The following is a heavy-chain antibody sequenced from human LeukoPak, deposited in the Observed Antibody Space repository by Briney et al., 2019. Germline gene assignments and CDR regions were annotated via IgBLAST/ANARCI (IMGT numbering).Heavy chain of an antibody. V-gene: IGHV4-34*01. Sequence: SETLSLTCAVYGGSFSGYYWNWLRQPPGKGLEWIGEISHSGSINYNPSLKSRVTISVDRSKNQFSLKLSSVTAADTAVYYCARRELIVVVPAASGAFDIWGQGTMVTVSS. D-gene: IGHD2-2*01. CDR3: ARRELIVVVPAASGAFDI. CDR2: ISHSGSI. CDR1: GGSFSGYY. J-gene: IGHJ3*02.